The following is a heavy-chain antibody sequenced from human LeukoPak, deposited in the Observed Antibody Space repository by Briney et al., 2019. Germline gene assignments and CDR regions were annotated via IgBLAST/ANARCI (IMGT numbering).Heavy chain of an antibody. CDR2: IYYSGST. Sequence: PSETLSHTCTVSGGSISSSSYYWGWIRQPPGKGLEWIGSIYYSGSTYYNPSLKSRVTISVDTSKNQFSLKLSSVTAADTAVYYCARHLVTVTIDYWGQGTLVTVSS. CDR3: ARHLVTVTIDY. CDR1: GGSISSSSYY. V-gene: IGHV4-39*01. D-gene: IGHD4-11*01. J-gene: IGHJ4*02.